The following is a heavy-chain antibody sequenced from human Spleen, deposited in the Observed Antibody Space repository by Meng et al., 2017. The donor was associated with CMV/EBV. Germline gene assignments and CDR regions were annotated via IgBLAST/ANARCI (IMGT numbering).Heavy chain of an antibody. CDR1: GFPFISYN. CDR2: ISGSGSYI. D-gene: IGHD2-15*01. Sequence: GGSLRLSCAASGFPFISYNMNWVRQAPGKGLEWVSSISGSGSYIFYSDSLKGRFTVSRDNAKNSMYLQMNSLRAEDTAVYYCARNTPGWHYYYYGMDVWGQGTTVTVSS. CDR3: ARNTPGWHYYYYGMDV. J-gene: IGHJ6*02. V-gene: IGHV3-21*01.